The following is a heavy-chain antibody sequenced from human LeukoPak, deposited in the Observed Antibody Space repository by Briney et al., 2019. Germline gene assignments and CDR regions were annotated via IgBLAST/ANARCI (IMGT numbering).Heavy chain of an antibody. D-gene: IGHD6-13*01. J-gene: IGHJ4*02. CDR1: GYTFKNYG. V-gene: IGHV1-18*04. CDR3: ARSSSSWNNDY. Sequence: ASVKVSCKASGYTFKNYGISWVRQAPGQGLEWMGWISAYNGNTNYAQKLQGRVTMTTDTSTSTAYMELRSLRSDDTAVYYCARSSSSWNNDYWGQGTLVTVSS. CDR2: ISAYNGNT.